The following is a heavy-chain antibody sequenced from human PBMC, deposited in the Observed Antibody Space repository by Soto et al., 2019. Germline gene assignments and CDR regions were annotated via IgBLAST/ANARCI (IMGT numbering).Heavy chain of an antibody. V-gene: IGHV3-33*01. D-gene: IGHD6-19*01. J-gene: IGHJ6*02. CDR1: RFTFSNYG. CDR2: IWYDGSNK. CDR3: ARDDIPGRAVAIYGMDV. Sequence: QVQLVESGGGVVQPGRSLRLSCAASRFTFSNYGMHWVRQAPGKGLEWVAVIWYDGSNKYYADSVKGRFTISRDNSKNTLYLQMNSLRAEDTAVYSCARDDIPGRAVAIYGMDVWGQGTTVTVSS.